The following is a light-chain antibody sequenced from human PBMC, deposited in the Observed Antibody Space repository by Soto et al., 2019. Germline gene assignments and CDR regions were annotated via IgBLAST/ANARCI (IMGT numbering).Light chain of an antibody. CDR2: AAS. J-gene: IGKJ4*01. CDR1: QDISSS. CDR3: QQVNSFPPFT. V-gene: IGKV1-9*01. Sequence: DIQLTQSPSFLSASVGDRVTITCRASQDISSSLAWYQQKPGKAPKILMYAASSLESWVPSRFSGSGSGTEFTITISSLQPDDFATYYCQQVNSFPPFTFGGGTTVEIK.